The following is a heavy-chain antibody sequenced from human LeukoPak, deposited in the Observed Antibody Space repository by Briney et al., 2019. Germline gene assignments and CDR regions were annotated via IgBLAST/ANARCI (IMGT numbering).Heavy chain of an antibody. CDR1: GGTFSSYA. D-gene: IGHD3-3*01. J-gene: IGHJ6*02. CDR2: IIPILGIA. CDR3: AGARVFGVVTHYYYYGMDV. V-gene: IGHV1-69*04. Sequence: GAPVKVSCKASGGTFSSYAISWVRQAPGQWLEWMGSIIPILGIANYAQKFQGRVTITADKSTSTAYMELSSLRSEDTAVYYCAGARVFGVVTHYYYYGMDVWGQGTTVTVSS.